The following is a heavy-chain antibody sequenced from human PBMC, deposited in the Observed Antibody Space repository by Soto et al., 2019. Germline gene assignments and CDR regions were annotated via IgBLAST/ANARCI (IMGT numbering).Heavy chain of an antibody. Sequence: GEPLRVWCKGSGYKCAGYWIACVRQMPGKGLELMGIIYPSDSDTRYRPSFQGQVTISADKSISSAYLQWSSLRASDTAMYYCARGGVSTRTFDYWGQGTPVTVPS. V-gene: IGHV5-51*01. D-gene: IGHD3-3*01. J-gene: IGHJ4*02. CDR1: GYKCAGYW. CDR2: IYPSDSDT. CDR3: ARGGVSTRTFDY.